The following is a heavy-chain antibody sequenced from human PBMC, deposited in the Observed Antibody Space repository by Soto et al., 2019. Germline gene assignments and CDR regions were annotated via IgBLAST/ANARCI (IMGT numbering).Heavy chain of an antibody. Sequence: GGPLRLPCAASGFTFSSYAMSRVRQAPGKGLEWVSAISGSGGSTYYADSVKGRFTISRDNSKNTLYLQMNSLRAEDTAVYYCAKMGDDCSGGSCYSYYFDYWGQGTLVTVSS. J-gene: IGHJ4*02. CDR1: GFTFSSYA. CDR2: ISGSGGST. V-gene: IGHV3-23*01. D-gene: IGHD2-15*01. CDR3: AKMGDDCSGGSCYSYYFDY.